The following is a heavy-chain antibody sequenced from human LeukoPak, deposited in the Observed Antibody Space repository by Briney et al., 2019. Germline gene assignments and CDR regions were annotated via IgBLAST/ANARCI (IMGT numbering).Heavy chain of an antibody. D-gene: IGHD5-18*01. Sequence: GGSLRLSCAASGFTVSTNCMAWVRQAPGKGLEWVSTIYSGGTTYYADSVMGRFTISRDNAKNSLYLQMNSLRDEDTAVYYCARDLRYSYCQDYWGQGTLVTVSS. CDR1: GFTVSTNC. CDR2: IYSGGTT. CDR3: ARDLRYSYCQDY. V-gene: IGHV3-53*01. J-gene: IGHJ4*02.